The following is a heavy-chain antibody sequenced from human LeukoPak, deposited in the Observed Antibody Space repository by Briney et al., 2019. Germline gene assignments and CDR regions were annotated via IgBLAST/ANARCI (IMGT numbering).Heavy chain of an antibody. D-gene: IGHD6-13*01. Sequence: GGSLRLSCAASGFTFSSYAMHWVRQAPGKGLEWVAVTSYDGSNKYYADSVKGRFTISRDNSKNTLYLQMNSLRAEDTAVYYCARVSLLGSSSPSWYWGQGTLVTVSS. CDR2: TSYDGSNK. V-gene: IGHV3-30-3*01. CDR1: GFTFSSYA. J-gene: IGHJ4*02. CDR3: ARVSLLGSSSPSWY.